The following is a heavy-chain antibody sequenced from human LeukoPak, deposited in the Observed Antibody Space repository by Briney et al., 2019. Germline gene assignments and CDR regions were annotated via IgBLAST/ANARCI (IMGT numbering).Heavy chain of an antibody. V-gene: IGHV3-74*01. CDR3: TKDVRGARDY. CDR2: INPDGSYT. CDR1: GFTFSSFW. J-gene: IGHJ4*02. D-gene: IGHD1-26*01. Sequence: QPGESLRLSCAAAGFTFSSFWMHWVRHAPGKGLVWVSRINPDGSYTDYADSVEGRFTISRDNTKNTLYLQMNSLRADDTSLYFRTKDVRGARDYWGQGTLVTVSS.